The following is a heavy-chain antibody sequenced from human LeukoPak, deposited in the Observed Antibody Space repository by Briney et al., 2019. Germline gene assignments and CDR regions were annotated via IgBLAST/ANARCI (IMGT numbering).Heavy chain of an antibody. D-gene: IGHD6-19*01. Sequence: SETLSLTCAVYGGSFSVYYWSWIRQPPGKGLEWIGEINHSGSTNYNPSLKSRVTISVDTSKNQFSLKLSSVTAADTAVYYCARGRQGSGREFDYWGQGTLVTVSS. CDR3: ARGRQGSGREFDY. J-gene: IGHJ4*02. CDR2: INHSGST. V-gene: IGHV4-34*01. CDR1: GGSFSVYY.